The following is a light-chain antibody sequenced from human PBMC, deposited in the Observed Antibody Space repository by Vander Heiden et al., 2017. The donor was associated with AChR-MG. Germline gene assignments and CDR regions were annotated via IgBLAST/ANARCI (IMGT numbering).Light chain of an antibody. J-gene: IGKJ1*01. CDR3: QQYYNWPPWT. V-gene: IGKV3-15*01. CDR1: QSVSTD. CDR2: GPS. Sequence: EIVMTQSPATLSVSPGERATLSCRASQSVSTDVAWYQQKPGQAPRLLIYGPSTRATGTPARFSGSGSGTEFTLTINSLQSEDFAVYDCQQYYNWPPWTFGQGTRVEIK.